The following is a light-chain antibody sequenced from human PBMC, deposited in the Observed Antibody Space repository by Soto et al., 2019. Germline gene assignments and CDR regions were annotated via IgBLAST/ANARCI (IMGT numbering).Light chain of an antibody. Sequence: EIVMTQSAATLSVSPGERATLSCRASQSVSSNLAWYQQKPGQAPRLLIYGASTRATGIPARFSGSGSGTECTLTISSLQSEDFVVYYCQQYKNWPLTFGGGTKVEIK. V-gene: IGKV3-15*01. CDR2: GAS. CDR3: QQYKNWPLT. J-gene: IGKJ4*01. CDR1: QSVSSN.